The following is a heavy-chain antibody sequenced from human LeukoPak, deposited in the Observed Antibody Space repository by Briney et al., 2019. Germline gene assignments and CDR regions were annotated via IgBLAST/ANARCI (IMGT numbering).Heavy chain of an antibody. CDR3: ARDDSRYSSSWSKDAFDI. Sequence: PSQTLSLTCTVSGGSISSGGYYWSWIRQHPGKGLEWIGYIYYSGSTYYNPSLKSRVTMSVDTSKNRFSLKLTSVTAADTAVYYCARDDSRYSSSWSKDAFDIWGQGTMVTVSS. V-gene: IGHV4-31*03. D-gene: IGHD6-13*01. CDR1: GGSISSGGYY. J-gene: IGHJ3*02. CDR2: IYYSGST.